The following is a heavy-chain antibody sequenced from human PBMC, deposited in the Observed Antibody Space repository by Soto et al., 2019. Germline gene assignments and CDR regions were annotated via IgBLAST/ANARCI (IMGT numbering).Heavy chain of an antibody. D-gene: IGHD6-13*01. Sequence: QVQLVQSGAEVKKPGASVKLSCKASGYTFINYYIHWVRQAPGQGLEWMGIFNPTSGSTNYAQKFQGRVTLTMDTSARTVYMELSSLRFDDTAVYYCARDLAAGDYWGQGTLGTVSS. V-gene: IGHV1-46*01. CDR2: FNPTSGST. CDR3: ARDLAAGDY. J-gene: IGHJ4*02. CDR1: GYTFINYY.